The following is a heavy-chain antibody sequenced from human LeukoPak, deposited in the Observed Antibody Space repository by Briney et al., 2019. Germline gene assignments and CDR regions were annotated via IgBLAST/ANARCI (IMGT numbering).Heavy chain of an antibody. Sequence: GGSLRLSCAASGFTFSTYWMTWVRQAPGKGLEWVANIRQDGSEKKYEDSVKGRFTISRDNADNSLFLQMNSLRAEDTAVYYCARGGNRGALFLDYWGQGTLVTVSS. J-gene: IGHJ4*02. CDR1: GFTFSTYW. CDR3: ARGGNRGALFLDY. CDR2: IRQDGSEK. D-gene: IGHD3-10*01. V-gene: IGHV3-7*01.